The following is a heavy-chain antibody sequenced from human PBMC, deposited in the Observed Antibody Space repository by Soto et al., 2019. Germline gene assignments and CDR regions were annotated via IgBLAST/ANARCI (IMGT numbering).Heavy chain of an antibody. CDR2: IYYSGST. CDR1: GGSISSGGYY. CDR3: ARGNIVVVPAAKETFDY. V-gene: IGHV4-31*03. Sequence: QVQLQESGPGLVKPSQTLPLTCTVSGGSISSGGYYWSWIRQHPGKGLEWIGYIYYSGSTYYNPSLKSRVTISVDTSKNQFSLKLSSVTAADTAVYYCARGNIVVVPAAKETFDYWGQGTLVTVSS. D-gene: IGHD2-2*01. J-gene: IGHJ4*02.